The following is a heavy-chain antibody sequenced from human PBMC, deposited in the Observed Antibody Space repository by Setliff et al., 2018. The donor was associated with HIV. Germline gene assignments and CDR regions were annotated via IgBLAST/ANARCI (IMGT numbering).Heavy chain of an antibody. CDR3: ARGRPFGKFVDYFDS. CDR1: GGSISSSSYY. D-gene: IGHD2-21*01. CDR2: FSSSGST. Sequence: SETLSLTCTVSGGSISSSSYYWGWIRQPPGKGLEWIGRFSSSGSTNYNSSLESRVTMSVDTSKNQFSLNLRTVTAADTAIYFCARGRPFGKFVDYFDSWGQGKLVTVSS. V-gene: IGHV4-39*07. J-gene: IGHJ4*02.